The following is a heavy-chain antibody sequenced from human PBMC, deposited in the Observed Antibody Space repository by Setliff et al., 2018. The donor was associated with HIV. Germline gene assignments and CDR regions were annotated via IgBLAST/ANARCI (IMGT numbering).Heavy chain of an antibody. Sequence: GGSLRLSCAASGFTFTTYEMNWVRQAPGKGLEWVASIKEDGSEKYYVDSVKGRFTISRDNAKNSLNLQMNSLTAEDAAIYYCARDVRQLWFDYWGQGTLVTVSS. CDR1: GFTFTTYE. V-gene: IGHV3-7*03. CDR3: ARDVRQLWFDY. CDR2: IKEDGSEK. J-gene: IGHJ5*01.